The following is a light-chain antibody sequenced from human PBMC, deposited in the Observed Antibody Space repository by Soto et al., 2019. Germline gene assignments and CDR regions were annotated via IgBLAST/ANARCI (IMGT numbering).Light chain of an antibody. Sequence: EIVLKQSPGTLSLSPGERATLSCRASQSVSSSYLAWYQQKPGQAPRLLIYGTSSRATGIPGRLSGSESGTGFTFATRRLEPEDWAVYYCEQYGSSPPWTFGQGTKVVIK. CDR1: QSVSSSY. J-gene: IGKJ1*01. CDR2: GTS. V-gene: IGKV3-20*01. CDR3: EQYGSSPPWT.